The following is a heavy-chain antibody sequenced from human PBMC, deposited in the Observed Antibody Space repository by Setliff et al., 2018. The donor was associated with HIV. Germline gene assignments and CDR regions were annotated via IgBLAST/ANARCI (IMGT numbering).Heavy chain of an antibody. Sequence: AGGSLRLSCEVSGFTVSTNYMTWVRQAPGKGLEWVPTIYGDGRTFYTESVEGRFTISRDNSNNILYLQMNSLLAEDTAVYYCAKGVKFLDPWGQGTLVTVSS. D-gene: IGHD3-16*01. CDR1: GFTVSTNY. CDR2: IYGDGRT. V-gene: IGHV3-53*01. CDR3: AKGVKFLDP. J-gene: IGHJ5*02.